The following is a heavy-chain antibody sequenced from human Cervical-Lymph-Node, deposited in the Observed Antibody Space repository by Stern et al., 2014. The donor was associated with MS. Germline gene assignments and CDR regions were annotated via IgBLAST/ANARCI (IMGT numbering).Heavy chain of an antibody. V-gene: IGHV3-23*04. Sequence: EVQLVQSGGGLVQPGGSLRLSCAGSGFTFSNFAMTWIRQAPGKGLEWVSGSGTDGGTHYAESVKGRFSISRDNSRSTLYLQMEGPRAEDTAVYYCGKDLHYWSADSWGQGTLVTVSS. J-gene: IGHJ4*02. CDR2: SGTDGGT. D-gene: IGHD1-1*01. CDR1: GFTFSNFA. CDR3: GKDLHYWSADS.